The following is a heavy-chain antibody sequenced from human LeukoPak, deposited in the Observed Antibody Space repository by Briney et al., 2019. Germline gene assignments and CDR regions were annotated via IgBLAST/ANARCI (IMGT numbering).Heavy chain of an antibody. J-gene: IGHJ4*02. CDR3: ARVIIGHDSSSNFDY. D-gene: IGHD6-13*01. Sequence: ASMKVSCKASGYTFTAYYFHWVRQAPGQGLAWVGWINPSSGVTNSAQKFQGRVTITRDTSISTAYMELSGLRSDDTAVYYCARVIIGHDSSSNFDYWGQGTLVTVSS. CDR1: GYTFTAYY. V-gene: IGHV1-2*02. CDR2: INPSSGVT.